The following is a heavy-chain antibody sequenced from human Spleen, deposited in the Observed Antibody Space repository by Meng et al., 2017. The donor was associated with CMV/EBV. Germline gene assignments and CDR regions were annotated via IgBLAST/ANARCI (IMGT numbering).Heavy chain of an antibody. J-gene: IGHJ5*02. Sequence: SETLSLTCTVSGGSISSYYWSWIRQPPGKGLEWIGYIYYSGSTNYNPSLKSRVTISVDTSKNQFSLKLRSVTAADTAVYYCARGSGGWFDPWGQGTLVTVSS. D-gene: IGHD3-10*01. V-gene: IGHV4-59*01. CDR2: IYYSGST. CDR3: ARGSGGWFDP. CDR1: GGSISSYY.